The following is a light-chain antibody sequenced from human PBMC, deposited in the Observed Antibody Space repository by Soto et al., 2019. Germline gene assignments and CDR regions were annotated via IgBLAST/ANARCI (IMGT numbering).Light chain of an antibody. J-gene: IGKJ4*01. CDR2: AAS. Sequence: IHLTQSPSAVSASVLDRVTITCRASQGINTFLAWYQQKPGKAPKLLIYAASTLQSGVPSRFSGSGSGTDFTLTISSLQPEDFATYYCQQLESYPSTFGGGTKVDIK. V-gene: IGKV1-9*01. CDR1: QGINTF. CDR3: QQLESYPST.